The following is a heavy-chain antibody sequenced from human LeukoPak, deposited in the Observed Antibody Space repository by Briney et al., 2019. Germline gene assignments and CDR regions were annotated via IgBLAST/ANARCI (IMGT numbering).Heavy chain of an antibody. J-gene: IGHJ4*02. CDR2: VTAAGGST. Sequence: TGGCLRLSCAASGFTFSDYAMSWVRQAPGKGLEWVSLVTAAGGSTQYADSVRGRFTISRDNSKSTLYLQMNSLRVEDTGVYYCAKMLWGHEWFKYFESWGQGTQVAVS. CDR1: GFTFSDYA. D-gene: IGHD2-21*01. V-gene: IGHV3-23*01. CDR3: AKMLWGHEWFKYFES.